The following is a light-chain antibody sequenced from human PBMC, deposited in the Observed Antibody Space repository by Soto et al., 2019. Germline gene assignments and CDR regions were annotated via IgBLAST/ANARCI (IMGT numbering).Light chain of an antibody. J-gene: IGLJ1*01. V-gene: IGLV2-23*02. CDR1: SSDVGSYNL. CDR2: EVT. CDR3: CTYAGSNTYL. Sequence: QSALTQPASVSGSPGQSLTISCTGTSSDVGSYNLVSWYQQHPTKPPKLILYEVTNRPSGVSNRFSGSKSANTASLNISGLQAEDEADYFCCTYAGSNTYLFGTGTKLTVL.